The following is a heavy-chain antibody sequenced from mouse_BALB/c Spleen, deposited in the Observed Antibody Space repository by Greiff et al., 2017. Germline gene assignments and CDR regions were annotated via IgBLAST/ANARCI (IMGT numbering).Heavy chain of an antibody. Sequence: EVMLVESGGGLVKPGGSLKLSCAASGFTFSSYTMSWVRQTPEKRLEWVATISSGGGNTYYPDSVKGRFTISRDNAKNNLYLQMSSLRSEDTALYYCARSDDYGNYDAMDYWGQGTSVTVSS. J-gene: IGHJ4*01. D-gene: IGHD2-1*01. CDR1: GFTFSSYT. CDR3: ARSDDYGNYDAMDY. CDR2: ISSGGGNT. V-gene: IGHV5-9*03.